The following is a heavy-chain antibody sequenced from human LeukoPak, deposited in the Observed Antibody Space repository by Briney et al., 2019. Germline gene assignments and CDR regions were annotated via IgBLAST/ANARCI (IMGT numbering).Heavy chain of an antibody. CDR1: GDSINSLDL. D-gene: IGHD3-22*01. CDR3: AGLVGRYSSGLYYYYFDY. V-gene: IGHV4-4*02. J-gene: IGHJ4*02. CDR2: MYLSGTT. Sequence: PSETLSLTCTVSGDSINSLDLWSWVRQPPGKGLAWIGEMYLSGTTHSNPSVKSRVTISIDKSKNQFFLNLSSVTAADTAVYYCAGLVGRYSSGLYYYYFDYWGQGTLVTVST.